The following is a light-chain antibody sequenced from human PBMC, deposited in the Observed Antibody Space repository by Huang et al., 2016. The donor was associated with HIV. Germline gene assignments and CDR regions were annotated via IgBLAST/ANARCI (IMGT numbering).Light chain of an antibody. Sequence: IVLTQSPATLSWYPGERVTLSCRASQGVGNYIAWYQQHPGQSPKLLIYDTSTRATGTPVRFSGSGSGTDFTLTISSLESEDFAVYYCQQRSSGVTFGGGTKV. V-gene: IGKV3D-11*01. J-gene: IGKJ4*01. CDR2: DTS. CDR3: QQRSSGVT. CDR1: QGVGNY.